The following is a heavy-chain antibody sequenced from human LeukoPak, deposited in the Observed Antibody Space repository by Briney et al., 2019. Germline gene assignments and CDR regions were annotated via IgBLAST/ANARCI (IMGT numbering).Heavy chain of an antibody. CDR3: AKCSTSAYTTGWCNWIDP. CDR2: TVSRGTT. V-gene: IGHV3-23*01. CDR1: GFTFTSDA. D-gene: IGHD6-19*01. J-gene: IGHJ5*02. Sequence: PGGSLRLSCVAFGFTFTSDAMNWVRQAPGKGLEWVSSTVSRGTTQYADSVKGRFTVSRDTSKNTLYLQMNSLRADDTAVYYCAKCSTSAYTTGWCNWIDPWGQGTLVTLSS.